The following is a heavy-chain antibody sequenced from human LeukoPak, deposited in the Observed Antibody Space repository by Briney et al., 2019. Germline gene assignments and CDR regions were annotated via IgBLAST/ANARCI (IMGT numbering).Heavy chain of an antibody. J-gene: IGHJ4*02. Sequence: GGSLRLSWAASGFTFSNYWMCWVRHAPGKGLEWVANIKQDGSEKYYVDSVTGRFTISRDNAKNSLYLQMNSLRAEDPAVYYCARWAAGSGDYWGQGTLLTVSS. D-gene: IGHD6-13*01. CDR1: GFTFSNYW. V-gene: IGHV3-7*01. CDR2: IKQDGSEK. CDR3: ARWAAGSGDY.